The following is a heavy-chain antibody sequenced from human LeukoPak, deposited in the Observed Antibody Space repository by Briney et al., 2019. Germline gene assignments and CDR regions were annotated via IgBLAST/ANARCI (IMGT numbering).Heavy chain of an antibody. J-gene: IGHJ5*02. Sequence: PGGSLRLSCAASGFTLSTFDMNWVRQAPGKGLEWVSSISTSSRYIYYRDSVKGRFTISRDDAKNSLYLQMNSLTVEDTAVYYCARAYRSGSTCYLRHGWFDPWGQGTLVTVSS. V-gene: IGHV3-21*06. CDR1: GFTLSTFD. CDR2: ISTSSRYI. D-gene: IGHD2-2*01. CDR3: ARAYRSGSTCYLRHGWFDP.